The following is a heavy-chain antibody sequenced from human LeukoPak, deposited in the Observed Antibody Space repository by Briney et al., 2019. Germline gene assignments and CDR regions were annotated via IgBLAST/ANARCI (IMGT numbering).Heavy chain of an antibody. CDR1: GGSISSTNYY. V-gene: IGHV4-39*01. D-gene: IGHD5-24*01. CDR2: AYYSGGS. J-gene: IGHJ4*02. Sequence: SETLSLTCTVSGGSISSTNYYWGWIRQPPGKGLEWIGSAYYSGGSHYNASLRSRVTISVDTSKNQFSLKLSSVTAADTAVYYCARRSYNSPFRYWGQGTLVTVSS. CDR3: ARRSYNSPFRY.